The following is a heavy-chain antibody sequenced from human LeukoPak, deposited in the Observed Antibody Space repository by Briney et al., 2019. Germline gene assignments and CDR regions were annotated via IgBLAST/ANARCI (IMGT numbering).Heavy chain of an antibody. J-gene: IGHJ5*02. CDR1: GGSISSSSYY. CDR2: IYYSGST. Sequence: SETLSLTCTVFGGSISSSSYYWGWIRQPPGKGLEWIGSIYYSGSTYYNPSLKSRVTISVDTSKNQFSLKLSSVTAADTAVYYCARQSSSWYEINWFDPWGQGTLVTVSS. D-gene: IGHD6-13*01. V-gene: IGHV4-39*01. CDR3: ARQSSSWYEINWFDP.